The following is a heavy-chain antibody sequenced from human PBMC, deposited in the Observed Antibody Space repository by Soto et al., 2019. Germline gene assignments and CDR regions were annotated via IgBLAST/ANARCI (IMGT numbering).Heavy chain of an antibody. CDR1: GFTFSSYA. CDR3: AKDPRRYTDY. V-gene: IGHV3-23*01. J-gene: IGHJ4*02. D-gene: IGHD3-9*01. CDR2: ISGSGGST. Sequence: PGGSLRLSCAASGFTFSSYAMSWVRQAPGKGLEWVSAISGSGGSTYYADSVRGRFTISRDNSKNTLYLQMNSLRAEGTAVYYCAKDPRRYTDYWGQGTLVTVSS.